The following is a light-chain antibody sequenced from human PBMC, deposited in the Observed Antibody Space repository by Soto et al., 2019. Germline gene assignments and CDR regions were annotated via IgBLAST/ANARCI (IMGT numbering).Light chain of an antibody. CDR2: DVS. Sequence: QSALTQPASVYGSPGQSIIISCTGTSSDFGGYDYVSWYQHHPGKAPKLIICDVSDRPSGVSNRFSGSKSGNTASLTISGLQAEDEGDYYCSSYTTSSTPCVFGTGTKVTVL. CDR3: SSYTTSSTPCV. V-gene: IGLV2-14*03. J-gene: IGLJ1*01. CDR1: SSDFGGYDY.